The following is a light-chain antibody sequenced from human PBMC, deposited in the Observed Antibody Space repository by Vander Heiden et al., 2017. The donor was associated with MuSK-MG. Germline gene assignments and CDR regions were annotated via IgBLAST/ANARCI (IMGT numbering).Light chain of an antibody. V-gene: IGKV1-9*01. CDR1: QGISSY. CDR3: QQLVVSLSVT. Sequence: DIQLTQSPSFLSASVGDRVTITCRGRQGISSYLAWYQQKPGAAPKLLIYAASTLQSGVPSRFSGSGSGTEFTLTISGLLPEDFATYNCQQLVVSLSVTFGQGTRL. J-gene: IGKJ5*01. CDR2: AAS.